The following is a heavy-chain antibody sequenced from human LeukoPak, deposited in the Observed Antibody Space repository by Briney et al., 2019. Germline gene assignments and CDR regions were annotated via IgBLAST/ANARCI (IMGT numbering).Heavy chain of an antibody. Sequence: ASVKAFCKASGYTFTSYYMHRVRQAPGQGVEGMGIINPSGGSTTYAQKFQGSVTMSRDTSKSTVYMELTSLRSEDTAVYYCARDHGVPTAICGMDVWGQGTTVTVS. CDR1: GYTFTSYY. CDR3: ARDHGVPTAICGMDV. CDR2: INPSGGST. V-gene: IGHV1-46*01. J-gene: IGHJ6*02. D-gene: IGHD2-2*01.